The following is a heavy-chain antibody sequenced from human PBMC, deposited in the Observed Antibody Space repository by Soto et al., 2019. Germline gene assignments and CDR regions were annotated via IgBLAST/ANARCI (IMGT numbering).Heavy chain of an antibody. D-gene: IGHD6-13*01. CDR3: ARDQGAAAGTYYYGMDV. J-gene: IGHJ6*02. Sequence: PGGSLRLSCAASGFTFSSYWMHWVRQGPGKGLVWVSRINSHGSSTSYADSVKGRFTISRDNAKNTLYLQMNSLRAEDTAVYYCARDQGAAAGTYYYGMDVWGQGTTGTVSS. CDR2: INSHGSST. V-gene: IGHV3-74*01. CDR1: GFTFSSYW.